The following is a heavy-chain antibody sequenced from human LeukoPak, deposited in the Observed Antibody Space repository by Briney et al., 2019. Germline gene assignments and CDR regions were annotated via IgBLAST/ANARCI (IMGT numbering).Heavy chain of an antibody. D-gene: IGHD1-26*01. J-gene: IGHJ4*02. CDR2: IYPGNSDI. Sequence: PGESLKISCKGSGYSFTSHWIGWVRQMSGRGLEWMAIIYPGNSDIRYGPSFQGQVTISADKSINTAYLQWSSLRASDSAMYYCARYSIVDLISAGRVDSWGQGTLVTVSS. CDR3: ARYSIVDLISAGRVDS. CDR1: GYSFTSHW. V-gene: IGHV5-51*01.